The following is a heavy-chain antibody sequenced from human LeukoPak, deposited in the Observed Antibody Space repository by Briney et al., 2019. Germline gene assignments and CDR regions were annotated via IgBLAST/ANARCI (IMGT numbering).Heavy chain of an antibody. J-gene: IGHJ4*02. V-gene: IGHV3-30*04. CDR2: ISYDGSDQ. CDR3: ARSFSGSYPNFDY. D-gene: IGHD1-26*01. Sequence: GRSLRLSCAASGSIFSSYAMHWVRQAPGKGLEWVALISYDGSDQYYADSVKGRFTISRDNSKNTLYLQMNSLRAEDTAVYYCARSFSGSYPNFDYWGQGALVTVSS. CDR1: GSIFSSYA.